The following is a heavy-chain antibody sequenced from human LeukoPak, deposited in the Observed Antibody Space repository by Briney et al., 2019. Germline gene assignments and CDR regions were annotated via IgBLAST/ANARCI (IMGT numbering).Heavy chain of an antibody. V-gene: IGHV2-5*02. D-gene: IGHD1-26*01. CDR1: GCSLSTSGVS. Sequence: ESGPTLVKPTQTLTLTCTFSGCSLSTSGVSVGWIRQPPGKALEWLALIYWDEYKRYSPSLKSKLTITKDTSKNQVVLTMTNIEPVDTPPYYCAHSNSARYPLYFQNWGQGTLVTVSS. CDR3: AHSNSARYPLYFQN. J-gene: IGHJ1*01. CDR2: IYWDEYK.